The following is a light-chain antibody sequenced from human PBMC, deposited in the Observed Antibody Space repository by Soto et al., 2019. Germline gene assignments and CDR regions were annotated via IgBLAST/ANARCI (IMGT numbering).Light chain of an antibody. Sequence: QSALTQPASVSGSPGQSITISCTGTSRDVGGYNYVSWYQQHPGKAPKLMIYEVSNRPSGVSNRFSGSKSGNTASLTISGLQAEHEADYYCSSYTSSSTLDVFGTGTKLTVL. V-gene: IGLV2-14*01. CDR1: SRDVGGYNY. J-gene: IGLJ1*01. CDR3: SSYTSSSTLDV. CDR2: EVS.